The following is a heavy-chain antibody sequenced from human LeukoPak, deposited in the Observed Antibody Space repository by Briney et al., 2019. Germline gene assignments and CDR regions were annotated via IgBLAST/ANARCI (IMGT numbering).Heavy chain of an antibody. V-gene: IGHV5-10-1*01. CDR2: IDRSNSHT. CDR1: GYSSSTNW. D-gene: IGHD2-8*01. J-gene: IGHJ4*02. CDR3: ASVYAGDFDY. Sequence: GESLNISCQGPGYSSSTNWITWLRQLPGKGREWVGKIDRSNSHTHYSPSVEGHDTLSSHMPISAAPLHWRRVKSAHGGMYYCASVYAGDFDYWGQGTLVTVSS.